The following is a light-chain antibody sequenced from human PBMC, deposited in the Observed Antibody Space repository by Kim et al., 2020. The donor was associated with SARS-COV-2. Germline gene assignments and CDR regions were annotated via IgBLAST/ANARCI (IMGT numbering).Light chain of an antibody. Sequence: SSELTQDPTVSVALGQTVRITCQGDSLRKSCDSWYQQKPGQAPILVMSDENNRPSGIPDRFSGSSSGSTASLTITGAQAEDEADYYCCSRDSTAKDYVFGTGTKVTVL. J-gene: IGLJ1*01. CDR1: SLRKSC. CDR2: DEN. CDR3: CSRDSTAKDYV. V-gene: IGLV3-19*01.